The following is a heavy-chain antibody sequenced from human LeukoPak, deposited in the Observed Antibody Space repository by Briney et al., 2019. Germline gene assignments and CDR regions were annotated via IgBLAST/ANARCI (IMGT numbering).Heavy chain of an antibody. Sequence: PGGSLRLSCAASGFTFSSYAMSWVRQAPGKGLEWVSAISGSGGSTYYADSVKGRFTISRDNSKNTLYLQMSSLRAEDTAVYYCANVGRDGSLGYWGQGTLVTVSS. J-gene: IGHJ4*02. D-gene: IGHD5-24*01. CDR2: ISGSGGST. V-gene: IGHV3-23*01. CDR3: ANVGRDGSLGY. CDR1: GFTFSSYA.